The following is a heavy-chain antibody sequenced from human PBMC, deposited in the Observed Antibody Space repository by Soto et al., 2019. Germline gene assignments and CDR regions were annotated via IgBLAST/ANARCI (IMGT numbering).Heavy chain of an antibody. V-gene: IGHV3-30*18. CDR1: GFTFSSYG. J-gene: IGHJ4*02. CDR3: AKVSRSSGWSYFDY. D-gene: IGHD6-19*01. CDR2: ISYDGSNK. Sequence: QVQLVESGGGVVQPGRSLRLSCAASGFTFSSYGMHWVRQAPGKGLEWVAVISYDGSNKYYADSVKGRFTISRDNSNNTLYLQMNSLRAEDTAVYYCAKVSRSSGWSYFDYWGQGTLVTVSS.